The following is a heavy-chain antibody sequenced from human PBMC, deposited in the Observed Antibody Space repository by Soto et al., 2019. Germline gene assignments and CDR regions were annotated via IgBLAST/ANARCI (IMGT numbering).Heavy chain of an antibody. D-gene: IGHD2-2*01. Sequence: SETLSLTGTVSGGSISGSSYYWGWIRQPPGKGLEWIGSIYYSGSTYYNPSLKSRVTISVDTSKNQFSLKLSSVTAADTAVYYCARPFVVPAAMGYYYYGMDVWGQGTTVTVSS. V-gene: IGHV4-39*01. CDR3: ARPFVVPAAMGYYYYGMDV. CDR2: IYYSGST. CDR1: GGSISGSSYY. J-gene: IGHJ6*02.